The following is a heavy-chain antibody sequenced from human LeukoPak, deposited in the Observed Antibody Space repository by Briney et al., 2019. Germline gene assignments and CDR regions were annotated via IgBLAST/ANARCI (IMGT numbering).Heavy chain of an antibody. CDR3: AGGATGSKVPFDP. CDR2: ISYDGSNK. D-gene: IGHD2-2*01. Sequence: GGSLRLSCAASGFTFSSYAMHWVRQAPDKGLEWVAVISYDGSNKYYADSVKGRFTFSRDNSKNTLSLQMNSLRAEDTAVYYCAGGATGSKVPFDPWGQGTLVTVSS. J-gene: IGHJ5*02. V-gene: IGHV3-30*04. CDR1: GFTFSSYA.